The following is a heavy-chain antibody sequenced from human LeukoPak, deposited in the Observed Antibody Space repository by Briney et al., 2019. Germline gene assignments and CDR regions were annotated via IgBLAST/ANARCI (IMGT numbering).Heavy chain of an antibody. J-gene: IGHJ4*02. CDR2: INPNSGDT. D-gene: IGHD3-22*01. Sequence: ASVKVSCKASGYTFTGYYIHWVRQAPGQGLEWMGWINPNSGDTKIAQKFQGRVTMTRDTSISTVYMELSSLISDDTAVYYCARGPNYYDSSGFHYRDWGQGTLVTVSS. V-gene: IGHV1-2*02. CDR3: ARGPNYYDSSGFHYRD. CDR1: GYTFTGYY.